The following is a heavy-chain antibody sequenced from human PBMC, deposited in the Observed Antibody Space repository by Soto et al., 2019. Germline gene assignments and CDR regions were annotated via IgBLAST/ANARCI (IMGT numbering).Heavy chain of an antibody. Sequence: GASVKVSCKASGYTFTCYYMHWVRQAPGQGLEWMGIINPSDSTSYAQRFQGRVTITRDTSASTAYMELSSLRSEDTAVYYCARSIVVVTALDYWGQGTLVTVSS. J-gene: IGHJ4*02. V-gene: IGHV1-46*01. D-gene: IGHD2-21*02. CDR2: INPSDST. CDR3: ARSIVVVTALDY. CDR1: GYTFTCYY.